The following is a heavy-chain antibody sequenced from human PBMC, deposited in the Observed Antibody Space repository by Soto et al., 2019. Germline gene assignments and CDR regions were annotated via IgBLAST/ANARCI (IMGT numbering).Heavy chain of an antibody. CDR1: GFTFSTYD. J-gene: IGHJ4*02. Sequence: EVQLVESGGALVQPGGSLRLSCVASGFTFSTYDMHWVRQATGKGLEWVSAIGLAGDTYYPGSVKGRFTISREDAKNSLYLQMNSLRDGDTAVYYCAREAGLGSAGVHELDYWGQGTLVTVSS. V-gene: IGHV3-13*01. D-gene: IGHD6-13*01. CDR3: AREAGLGSAGVHELDY. CDR2: IGLAGDT.